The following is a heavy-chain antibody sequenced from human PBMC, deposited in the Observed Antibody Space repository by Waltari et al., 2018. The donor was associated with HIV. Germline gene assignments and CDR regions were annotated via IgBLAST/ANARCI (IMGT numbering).Heavy chain of an antibody. Sequence: QVQLQQSGPGLVKPSQTLSLTCAISGDSVSSNSAAWNWIRQSPSRGLEWLGRTYYRAKLYHDYAGAVRSRITIPPDTSKNQFSVQLNSVTPEDTAVYYCVRGSGMYYYYYGMDVWGQGTTVTVSS. D-gene: IGHD3-10*01. CDR3: VRGSGMYYYYYGMDV. J-gene: IGHJ6*02. CDR1: GDSVSSNSAA. CDR2: TYYRAKLYH. V-gene: IGHV6-1*01.